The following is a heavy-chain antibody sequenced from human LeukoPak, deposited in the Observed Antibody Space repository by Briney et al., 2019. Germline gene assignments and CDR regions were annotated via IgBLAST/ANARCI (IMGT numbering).Heavy chain of an antibody. CDR2: IYYSGST. J-gene: IGHJ4*02. D-gene: IGHD6-19*01. CDR1: GGSISSYY. CDR3: ARRRSGWYGPFDY. V-gene: IGHV4-59*01. Sequence: SETLSLTCTVSGGSISSYYWSWIRQPPGKGLEWIGYIYYSGSTNYKSSLKSRVTISVDTSKNQFSLNLSSVTAADTAMYYCARRRSGWYGPFDYWGQGTLVTVSS.